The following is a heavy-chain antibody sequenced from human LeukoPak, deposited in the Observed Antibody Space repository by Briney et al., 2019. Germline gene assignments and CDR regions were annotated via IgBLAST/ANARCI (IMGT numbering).Heavy chain of an antibody. CDR3: ARPEGSYYYGPGVWFDP. Sequence: ASVKVSCKASGYIFTGYYMHWVRQAPGQGLEWMGCISPKSGVTNYAQKFQGRVTMTSDTSISTAYMELSRLTSDDTAVYYCARPEGSYYYGPGVWFDPWGQGTLVTVSS. CDR2: ISPKSGVT. CDR1: GYIFTGYY. D-gene: IGHD3-10*01. V-gene: IGHV1-2*02. J-gene: IGHJ5*02.